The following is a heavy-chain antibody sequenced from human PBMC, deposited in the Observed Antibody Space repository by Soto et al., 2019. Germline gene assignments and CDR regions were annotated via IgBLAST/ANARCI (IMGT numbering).Heavy chain of an antibody. CDR3: ARIATVVVPAAMPWYYYYMDV. CDR1: GFTFSSYW. J-gene: IGHJ6*03. D-gene: IGHD2-2*01. V-gene: IGHV3-7*01. Sequence: GGSLRLSCAASGFTFSSYWMSWVRQAPGKGLEWVANIKQDGSEKYYVDSVKGRFTISRDNAKNSLYLQMNSLRAEDTAVYYCARIATVVVPAAMPWYYYYMDVWGKGTTVTVSS. CDR2: IKQDGSEK.